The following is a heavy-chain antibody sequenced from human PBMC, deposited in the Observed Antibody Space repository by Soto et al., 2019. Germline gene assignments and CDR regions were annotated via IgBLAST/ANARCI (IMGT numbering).Heavy chain of an antibody. J-gene: IGHJ4*02. CDR2: ISQSGNT. D-gene: IGHD6-6*01. V-gene: IGHV4-34*01. Sequence: PSETLSLTCSIYSGSFIGYYCIFIRQPPWKGLEWIVEISQSGNTNYSPSLKSRVSISIDTSKKQFSLNLASVSAADTAVYYCARAPKVSGSSQTRPDFWGQGTLVTVS. CDR3: ARAPKVSGSSQTRPDF. CDR1: SGSFIGYY.